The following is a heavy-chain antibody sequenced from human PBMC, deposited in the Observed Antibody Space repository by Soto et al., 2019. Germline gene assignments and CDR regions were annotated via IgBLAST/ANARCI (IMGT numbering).Heavy chain of an antibody. CDR3: AGTTLNIAAAGNDYNWFDP. CDR2: IYYSGST. D-gene: IGHD6-13*01. V-gene: IGHV4-31*03. J-gene: IGHJ5*02. CDR1: GGSISSGGYY. Sequence: LSLTCTVSGGSISSGGYYWSWIRQHPGKGLEWIGYIYYSGSTYYNPSLKSRVTISVDTSKNQFSLKLSSVTAADTAVYYCAGTTLNIAAAGNDYNWFDPWGQGTLVTVS.